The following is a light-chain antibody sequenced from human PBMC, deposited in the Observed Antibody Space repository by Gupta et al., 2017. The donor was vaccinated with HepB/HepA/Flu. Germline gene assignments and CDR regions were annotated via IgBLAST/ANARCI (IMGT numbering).Light chain of an antibody. CDR3: CSDAGSYTP. Sequence: QSALSLPHSVPRSPGQSVTISCTGTSSDYDYVSWYQQYPRSPPHIILYDVNKRPSGVPDRFAGTKSGNTASLTISVLQAEDEADYYCCSDAGSYTPVGGGTKLTVL. J-gene: IGLJ2*01. CDR1: SSDYDY. CDR2: DVN. V-gene: IGLV2-11*01.